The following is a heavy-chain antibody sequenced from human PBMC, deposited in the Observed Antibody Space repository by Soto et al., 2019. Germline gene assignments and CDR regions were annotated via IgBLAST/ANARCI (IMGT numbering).Heavy chain of an antibody. V-gene: IGHV4-59*01. CDR2: IYYSGST. CDR1: GGSISSYY. J-gene: IGHJ4*02. CDR3: ARDLYDFWSGLIPSYFDY. Sequence: QVQLQESGPGLVKPSETLSLTCTVSGGSISSYYWSWIRQPPGKGLEWIGYIYYSGSTNYNPSLKSRVTISVDTSKNQFSLKLSSVTAADTAVYYCARDLYDFWSGLIPSYFDYWGQGTLVTVSS. D-gene: IGHD3-3*01.